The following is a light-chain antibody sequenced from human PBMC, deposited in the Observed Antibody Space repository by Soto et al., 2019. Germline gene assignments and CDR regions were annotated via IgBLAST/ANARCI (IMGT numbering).Light chain of an antibody. CDR3: QLYGPSLMYT. J-gene: IGKJ2*01. CDR1: QTVSSSY. Sequence: EIVLTQSPGTLSLSPGKGATLSCRASQTVSSSYLAWYQQKPGQAPRLLIYGASSRATGISDRFSGSGSGTDFTLTISRLEPEDFAVYYCQLYGPSLMYTFGQGTKLEIK. CDR2: GAS. V-gene: IGKV3-20*01.